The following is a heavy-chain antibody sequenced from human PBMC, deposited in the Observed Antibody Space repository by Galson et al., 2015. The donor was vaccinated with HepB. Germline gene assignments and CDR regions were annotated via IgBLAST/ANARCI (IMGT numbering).Heavy chain of an antibody. CDR3: AKDYGDCSKGLCYAMLLYY. Sequence: SLRLSCAASGFTFSSFAMSWVRQAPGKGLEWVSGITDSDATTYYADSVKGRFTISRDISKNTVYLQMNDLRAEDTAVYYCAKDYGDCSKGLCYAMLLYYWGQGTLVTVSS. CDR2: ITDSDATT. J-gene: IGHJ4*02. CDR1: GFTFSSFA. V-gene: IGHV3-23*01. D-gene: IGHD2-2*03.